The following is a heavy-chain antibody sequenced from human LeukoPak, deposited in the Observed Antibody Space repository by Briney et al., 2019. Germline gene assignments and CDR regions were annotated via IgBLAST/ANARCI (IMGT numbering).Heavy chain of an antibody. CDR1: GFTFSNAW. J-gene: IGHJ4*02. V-gene: IGHV3-15*01. CDR2: IKSKTGGGTT. Sequence: GGSLRLSCAASGFTFSNAWMSWVRQAPGKGLEWVGRIKSKTGGGTTDYAAPVKGRFTISRDDSKNTLYLQMNSLKTKDTAVYYCTTLLRWIGELSDFDYWGQGTLVTVSS. D-gene: IGHD3-10*01. CDR3: TTLLRWIGELSDFDY.